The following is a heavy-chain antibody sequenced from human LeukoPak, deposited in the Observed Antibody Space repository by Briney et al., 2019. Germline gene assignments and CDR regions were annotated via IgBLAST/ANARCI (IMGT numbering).Heavy chain of an antibody. D-gene: IGHD6-19*01. V-gene: IGHV3-7*01. CDR3: AREQWLQSDAFDI. CDR1: GFTFSSYW. J-gene: IGHJ3*02. Sequence: GGSLRLSCAASGFTFSSYWMSWVRQAPGKGLEWVANIKQDGGEKYFLGSVTGRFIVSRDNAKNSLYLQMNTLRAEDTAMYYCAREQWLQSDAFDIWGQGTMVTVSS. CDR2: IKQDGGEK.